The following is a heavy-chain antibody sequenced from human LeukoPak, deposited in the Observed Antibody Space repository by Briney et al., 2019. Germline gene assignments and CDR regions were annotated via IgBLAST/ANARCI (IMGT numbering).Heavy chain of an antibody. D-gene: IGHD4-11*01. J-gene: IGHJ4*02. V-gene: IGHV4-38-2*01. Sequence: TCGVXGYSITSGYYWAWIRQPPEKGLEWIGNIYQSGSTYYNPSFKSRVTISVDTSKNQFSLKLSSVTAADTAVYYCARRYSNYFFDYWGQGTLVTVSS. CDR1: GYSITSGYY. CDR2: IYQSGST. CDR3: ARRYSNYFFDY.